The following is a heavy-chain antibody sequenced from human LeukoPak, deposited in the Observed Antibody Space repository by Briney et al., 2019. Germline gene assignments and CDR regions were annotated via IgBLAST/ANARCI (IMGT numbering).Heavy chain of an antibody. D-gene: IGHD5-18*01. CDR3: AKGTWDTAVVPDY. J-gene: IGHJ4*02. V-gene: IGHV3-33*06. Sequence: PGRSLRLSCAASGFTFSSYGMHWVRQAPGKGLEWVAVIWYDGSNKYYADSVKGRFTISRDNSKNTLYLQMNSLRAEDTAVYYCAKGTWDTAVVPDYWGQGTLVTVSS. CDR2: IWYDGSNK. CDR1: GFTFSSYG.